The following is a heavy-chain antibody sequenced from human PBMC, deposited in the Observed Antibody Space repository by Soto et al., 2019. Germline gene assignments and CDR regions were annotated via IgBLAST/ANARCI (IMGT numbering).Heavy chain of an antibody. V-gene: IGHV3-30-3*01. J-gene: IGHJ6*02. CDR3: ARDRYSSVWMGDDYYYGVDV. Sequence: GGSLRLSCAASGFTFSSYGVHWVRQAPGKGLEWVAVISYDGSNKHYADSVKGRFTISRDNSKTTLYLQMNSLRAEDTAVYYCARDRYSSVWMGDDYYYGVDVWGQGTTVTVS. CDR1: GFTFSSYG. CDR2: ISYDGSNK. D-gene: IGHD6-19*01.